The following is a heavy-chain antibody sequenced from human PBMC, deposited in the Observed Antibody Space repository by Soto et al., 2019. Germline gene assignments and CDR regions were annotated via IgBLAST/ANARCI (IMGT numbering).Heavy chain of an antibody. CDR2: INHSVSI. D-gene: IGHD6-13*01. J-gene: IGHJ4*01. Sequence: PXASLSLTCAVCGGSFSGYYWSGIRQPPGKGLEWIGEINHSVSINYNASLKSRVTISVDTSKNQFSLNLSSVTAADTAVYYCARGRKEYTSSWYVDWGHGTLVTVSS. V-gene: IGHV4-34*01. CDR3: ARGRKEYTSSWYVD. CDR1: GGSFSGYY.